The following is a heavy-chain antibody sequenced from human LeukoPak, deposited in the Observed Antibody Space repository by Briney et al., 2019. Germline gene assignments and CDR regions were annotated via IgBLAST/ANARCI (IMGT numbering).Heavy chain of an antibody. J-gene: IGHJ4*01. D-gene: IGHD3-9*01. CDR3: ARCAKLRYFDRLPASSHQYYFDY. CDR1: GYTFTSYG. Sequence: ASVKVSCKASGYTFTSYGISWVRQAPGQGLEWMGWISAYNGNTNYAQKLQGRVTMTTDTTTSTAYMELRSLRSDDTAVYYCARCAKLRYFDRLPASSHQYYFDYWGQGTLVTVSS. CDR2: ISAYNGNT. V-gene: IGHV1-18*01.